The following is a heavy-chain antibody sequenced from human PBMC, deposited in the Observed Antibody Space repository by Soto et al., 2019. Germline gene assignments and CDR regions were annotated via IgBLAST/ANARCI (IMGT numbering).Heavy chain of an antibody. Sequence: MLSLTCSVSGGSISSGGYYWSWIRQHPGKGLEWIGYIYYSGSTYYNPSLKSRVTISVDTSKNQFSLKLSSVTAADTAVYYCARAAAESSPFDYWGQGTLVTVSS. CDR1: GGSISSGGYY. CDR2: IYYSGST. V-gene: IGHV4-31*03. CDR3: ARAAAESSPFDY. D-gene: IGHD6-6*01. J-gene: IGHJ4*02.